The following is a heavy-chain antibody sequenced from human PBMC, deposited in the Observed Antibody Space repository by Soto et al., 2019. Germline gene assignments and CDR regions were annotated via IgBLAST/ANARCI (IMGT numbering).Heavy chain of an antibody. CDR1: GFTFSSYG. Sequence: QVQLVESGGGVVQPGRSLRLSCAASGFTFSSYGMHWVRQAPGKGLEWVAIIWYDGSNKYYPDSVKGRFTISRDNSKNMLYLQMNSLRAEDTAVYYCARDDCSGPSCYFFHNWGQGTLVSVSS. CDR2: IWYDGSNK. V-gene: IGHV3-33*01. D-gene: IGHD2-15*01. J-gene: IGHJ4*02. CDR3: ARDDCSGPSCYFFHN.